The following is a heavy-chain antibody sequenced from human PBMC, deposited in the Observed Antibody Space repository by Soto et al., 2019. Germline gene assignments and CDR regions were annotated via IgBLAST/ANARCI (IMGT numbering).Heavy chain of an antibody. J-gene: IGHJ4*02. CDR2: INPDGSDT. CDR1: GVNFGASW. Sequence: GGSLRLSSAASGVNFGASWMHWVRQAPGTGLVWISYINPDGSDTNYADSVKGRFTISRDNAKNTLYLQMNSLRAEDTAVYYCAKTGGSREFDYWGRGALVTVSS. CDR3: AKTGGSREFDY. V-gene: IGHV3-74*01.